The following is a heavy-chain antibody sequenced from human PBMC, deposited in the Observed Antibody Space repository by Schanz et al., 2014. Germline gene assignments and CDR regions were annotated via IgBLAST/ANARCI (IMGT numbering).Heavy chain of an antibody. CDR2: IGVDGTTT. Sequence: VQLVDSGGGLVKPGGSLRLSCAASGFTFSAYAMTWVRQIPGKGLEWVSVIGVDGTTTYYADSVKGRFTISRDNSKNSLYLQMNSLRAEDTAVYYCAKGRFGELSAFDIGGQGTMVNVSS. CDR1: GFTFSAYA. CDR3: AKGRFGELSAFDI. J-gene: IGHJ3*02. V-gene: IGHV3-23*04. D-gene: IGHD3-10*01.